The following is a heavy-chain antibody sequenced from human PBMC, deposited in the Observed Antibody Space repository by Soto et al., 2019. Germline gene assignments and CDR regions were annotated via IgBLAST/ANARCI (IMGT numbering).Heavy chain of an antibody. Sequence: SETLSLTCAVSGYSISSGYYWGWIRQPPGKGLEWIGSIYHSGSTYYNPSLKSRVTISVDTSKNQFSLKLSSVTAADTAVYYCASGVINYYYYGMDVWGQGSTVTVSS. CDR3: ASGVINYYYYGMDV. CDR2: IYHSGST. J-gene: IGHJ6*02. V-gene: IGHV4-38-2*01. CDR1: GYSISSGYY. D-gene: IGHD2-21*01.